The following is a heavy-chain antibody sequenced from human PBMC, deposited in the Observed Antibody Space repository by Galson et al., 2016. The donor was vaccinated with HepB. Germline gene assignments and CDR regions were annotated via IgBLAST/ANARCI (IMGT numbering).Heavy chain of an antibody. CDR3: ARMPGDSGDAFDI. CDR2: IDWDDDK. CDR1: GFSLTKSGMR. Sequence: PALVKPTQTLTLTCSFSGFSLTKSGMRMSWIRQPPGKALEWLARIDWDDDKFYSTFLRTRLNISKDTNKNQVVLTMTNVDPVDTATYYCARMPGDSGDAFDIWGQGTRVTVPS. D-gene: IGHD4-17*01. J-gene: IGHJ3*02. V-gene: IGHV2-70*04.